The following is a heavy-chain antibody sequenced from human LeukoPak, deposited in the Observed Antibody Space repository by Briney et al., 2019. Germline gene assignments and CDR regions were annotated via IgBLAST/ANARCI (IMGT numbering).Heavy chain of an antibody. V-gene: IGHV1-2*02. Sequence: ASVTVSFKASGSTFTVYYMNWLRQAPGQGLEWMGWINPNSGGTNYAQKFQGRVTMTTDASISTAYMELSRLRSDDTAVYYCARDRDFWSGTSPFDIWGQGTMVTVSS. CDR2: INPNSGGT. J-gene: IGHJ3*02. CDR3: ARDRDFWSGTSPFDI. D-gene: IGHD3-3*01. CDR1: GSTFTVYY.